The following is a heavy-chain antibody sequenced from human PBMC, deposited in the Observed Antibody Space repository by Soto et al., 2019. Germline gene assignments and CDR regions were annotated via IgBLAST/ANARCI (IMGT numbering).Heavy chain of an antibody. J-gene: IGHJ4*02. CDR1: GDSINGNY. CDR2: IYDSGTT. D-gene: IGHD5-18*01. CDR3: ARNRGYSQGD. Sequence: QVQLQESGPGLVKPSGTLSLTCTVSGDSINGNYWSWVRQPPGKGPEWIGEIYDSGTTYYNPSLNSRATISLDKSKNHFSLNLNSVTAADTAVDYCARNRGYSQGDWGPGTLVTVSS. V-gene: IGHV4-4*02.